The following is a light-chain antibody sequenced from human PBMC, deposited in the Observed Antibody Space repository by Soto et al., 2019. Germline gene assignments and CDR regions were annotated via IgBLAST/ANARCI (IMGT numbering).Light chain of an antibody. J-gene: IGKJ1*01. CDR1: QSLVSSDGNTH. CDR3: MQATHWPWT. V-gene: IGKV2-30*01. CDR2: KVS. Sequence: DVVMTQSPLSLPVTLGQPASISCRSSQSLVSSDGNTHLIWFQQRPGQSPRRLICKVSNRDTEVQDRFSGSGSGTDFTLEISRVEAEDVGVSYCMQATHWPWTFGQGTKVEIK.